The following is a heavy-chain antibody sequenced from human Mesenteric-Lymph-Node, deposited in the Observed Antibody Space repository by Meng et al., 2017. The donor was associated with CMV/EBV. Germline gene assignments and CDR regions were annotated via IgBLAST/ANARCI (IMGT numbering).Heavy chain of an antibody. V-gene: IGHV3-21*01. CDR2: ISSSSSYM. Sequence: GGSLRLSCAASGFTFSSYSMNWVRQAPGKGLEWVSSISSSSSYMYYADSVKGRFTISRDNAKNSLYLQMNSLGAEDTAVYYCASEPTGEYSSSSGAGDYWGQGTLVTVSS. J-gene: IGHJ4*02. D-gene: IGHD6-6*01. CDR1: GFTFSSYS. CDR3: ASEPTGEYSSSSGAGDY.